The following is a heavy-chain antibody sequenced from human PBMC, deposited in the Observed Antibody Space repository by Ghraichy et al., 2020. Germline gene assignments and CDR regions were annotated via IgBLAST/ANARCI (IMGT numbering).Heavy chain of an antibody. D-gene: IGHD5-24*01. CDR1: GDSVTNKNFF. Sequence: SETPSLTCSVSGDSVTNKNFFWGWIRQPPGKGLEWIGTVYYGGSPYYNSSLKSRLTISIDTSKNQFALELTSATAADTAIYYCASQTSRPYHNYHMDVWGQGTTVTVSS. J-gene: IGHJ6*03. CDR2: VYYGGSP. V-gene: IGHV4-39*01. CDR3: ASQTSRPYHNYHMDV.